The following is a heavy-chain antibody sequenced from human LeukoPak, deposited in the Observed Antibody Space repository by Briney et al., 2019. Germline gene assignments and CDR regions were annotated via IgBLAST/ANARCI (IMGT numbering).Heavy chain of an antibody. D-gene: IGHD2-15*01. CDR1: GGSISSYY. CDR3: ARDSVYCSGGSCYSSYYGMDV. V-gene: IGHV4-59*01. Sequence: SETLSLTCTVSGGSISSYYWSSIRQPPGKGPEWIGYIYYSGSTNYNPSLKSRVTISVDTSKNQFSLKLSSVTAADTAVYYCARDSVYCSGGSCYSSYYGMDVWGQGTTVTVSS. J-gene: IGHJ6*02. CDR2: IYYSGST.